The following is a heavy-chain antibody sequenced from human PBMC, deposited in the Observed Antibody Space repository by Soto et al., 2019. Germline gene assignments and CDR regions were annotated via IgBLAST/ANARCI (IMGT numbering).Heavy chain of an antibody. CDR1: GFTFSDYY. J-gene: IGHJ2*01. CDR3: AGGIVPYGDYVSDWYFDV. D-gene: IGHD4-17*01. CDR2: ISSSSSYT. Sequence: QVQLVESGGGLVKPGGSLRLSCAASGFTFSDYYMSWIRQAPGKGLEWVSYISSSSSYTNYADSVKGRFTISRDNAKNSLYLQMDGLRAEDTAVYYGAGGIVPYGDYVSDWYFDVWGRGTLVTVSS. V-gene: IGHV3-11*05.